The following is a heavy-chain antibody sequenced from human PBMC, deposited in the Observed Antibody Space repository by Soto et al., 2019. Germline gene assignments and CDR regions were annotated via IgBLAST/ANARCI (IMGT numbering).Heavy chain of an antibody. Sequence: SETLSLTCAVYGGSFSGYYWSWIRQPPGKGLEWIGEINHSGSTNYNPSLKSRVTISVDTSKNQFSLKLSSVTAADTAVYYCGRGNGQFDYWGQGTLVTVSS. J-gene: IGHJ4*02. CDR1: GGSFSGYY. CDR2: INHSGST. CDR3: GRGNGQFDY. D-gene: IGHD4-17*01. V-gene: IGHV4-34*01.